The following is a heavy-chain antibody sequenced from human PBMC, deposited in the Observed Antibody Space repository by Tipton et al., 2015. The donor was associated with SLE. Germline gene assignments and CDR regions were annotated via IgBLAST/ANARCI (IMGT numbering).Heavy chain of an antibody. CDR2: INHGGGTT. CDR1: GLSIHNFSSY. D-gene: IGHD5-12*01. J-gene: IGHJ4*02. V-gene: IGHV4-34*01. Sequence: TLSLTCTVSGLSIHNFSSYWGWIRQPPGKGPEWIGEINHGGGTTIYNPSLKSRVTISVGSSNAQFSLRLTSVTAADTAVYYCARRYGGYALGFWSQGTLVTVSS. CDR3: ARRYGGYALGF.